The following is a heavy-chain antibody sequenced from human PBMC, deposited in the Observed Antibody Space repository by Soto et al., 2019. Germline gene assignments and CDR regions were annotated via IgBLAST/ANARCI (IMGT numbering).Heavy chain of an antibody. D-gene: IGHD3-3*01. J-gene: IGHJ6*02. CDR1: GGTFSSYA. Sequence: QVQLEQSGAEVKKPGSSVKVSCKASGGTFSSYAISWVRQAPGQGLEWMGGIIPIFGTANYAQKFQGRVTITADESTSTAYMELSSLRSEDTAVYYCARGTVTTIFFYYDYGMDVWGQGTTVTVSS. CDR2: IIPIFGTA. CDR3: ARGTVTTIFFYYDYGMDV. V-gene: IGHV1-69*01.